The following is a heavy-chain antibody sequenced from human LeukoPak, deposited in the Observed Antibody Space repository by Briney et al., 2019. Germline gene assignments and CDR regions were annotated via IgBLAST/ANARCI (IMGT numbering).Heavy chain of an antibody. CDR3: ARGLLMAVAGGGESPF. CDR2: IYYSGST. D-gene: IGHD3-16*01. J-gene: IGHJ4*02. Sequence: SETLSLTCVVSGAAISSYYWCFIRQPPGKGLEWIGYIYYSGSTNYNPSLKSRLTISVDTSKNQFSLKLSSVNAADTGVYYCARGLLMAVAGGGESPFWGQGNLVTVSS. CDR1: GAAISSYY. V-gene: IGHV4-59*01.